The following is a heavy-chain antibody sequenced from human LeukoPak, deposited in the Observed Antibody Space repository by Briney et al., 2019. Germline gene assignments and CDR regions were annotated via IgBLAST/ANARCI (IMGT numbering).Heavy chain of an antibody. CDR3: ARHLSPTYSSSWYPNWFDP. CDR2: IYTSGST. V-gene: IGHV4-4*09. Sequence: PSETLSLTCVVYGGSFSGYYWSWIRQPPGKGLEWIGYIYTSGSTNYNPSLKSRVTISVDTSKNQFSLKLSSVTAADTAVYYCARHLSPTYSSSWYPNWFDPWGQGTLVTVSS. CDR1: GGSFSGYY. J-gene: IGHJ5*02. D-gene: IGHD6-13*01.